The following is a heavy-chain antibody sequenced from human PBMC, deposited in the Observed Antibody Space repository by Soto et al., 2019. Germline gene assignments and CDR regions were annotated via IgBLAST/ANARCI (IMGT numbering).Heavy chain of an antibody. CDR2: IIPIVGKA. V-gene: IGHV1-69*10. CDR1: GGSFSSYT. D-gene: IGHD6-6*01. J-gene: IGHJ5*02. Sequence: SVKVSCEASGGSFSSYTISWVRQAPGQGLEWMGGIIPIVGKANYAQKFQGRVTMTEDTSTNTAYMELSSLRSEDTAVYYCTRVLDSSSRSYHNWFDPWGQGTLVTVSS. CDR3: TRVLDSSSRSYHNWFDP.